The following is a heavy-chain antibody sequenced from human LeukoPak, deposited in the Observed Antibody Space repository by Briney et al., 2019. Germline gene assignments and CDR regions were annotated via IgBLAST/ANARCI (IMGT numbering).Heavy chain of an antibody. J-gene: IGHJ2*01. CDR2: IWYDGSNK. CDR1: GFTFSSYG. V-gene: IGHV3-33*01. Sequence: GRSLRLSCAASGFTFSSYGMHWVRQAPGKGLEWVAVIWYDGSNKYYADSVKGRFTISRDNSKNTLYLQMNSLRAEDTAVYYCATDYLDWYFDLWGRGTLVTVSS. CDR3: ATDYLDWYFDL.